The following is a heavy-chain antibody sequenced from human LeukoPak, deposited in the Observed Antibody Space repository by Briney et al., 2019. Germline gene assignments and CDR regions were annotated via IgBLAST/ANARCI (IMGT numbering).Heavy chain of an antibody. J-gene: IGHJ6*03. V-gene: IGHV1-24*01. CDR2: FDPEDGET. D-gene: IGHD2-2*01. Sequence: SSGKVSCKVSGYTLTELSMHWVRQAPGKGLEWMGGFDPEDGETIYAQKFQGRVTMTEDTSTDTAYMELSSLRSEDTAVYYCAIVVPAPIGHGDYYSYMHVWGKGTTVTVSS. CDR1: GYTLTELS. CDR3: AIVVPAPIGHGDYYSYMHV.